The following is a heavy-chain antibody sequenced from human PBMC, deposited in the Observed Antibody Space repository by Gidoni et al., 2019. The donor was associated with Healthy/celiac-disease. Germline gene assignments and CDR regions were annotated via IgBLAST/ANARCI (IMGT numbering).Heavy chain of an antibody. J-gene: IGHJ4*02. D-gene: IGHD6-19*01. CDR1: GFTFDDYA. V-gene: IGHV3-9*01. Sequence: EVQLVESGGGLVQPGRSLRLSCAASGFTFDDYAMHWVRQAPGKGLEWVSGISWNSGSIGYADSVKGRFTISRDNAKNSLYLQMNSLRAEDTALYYCAKDIQAYSSGWYYFDYWGQGTLVTVSS. CDR2: ISWNSGSI. CDR3: AKDIQAYSSGWYYFDY.